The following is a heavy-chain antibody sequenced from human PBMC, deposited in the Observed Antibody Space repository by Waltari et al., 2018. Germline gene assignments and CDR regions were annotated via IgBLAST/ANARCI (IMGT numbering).Heavy chain of an antibody. V-gene: IGHV4-39*07. CDR1: GGSISSSSYY. J-gene: IGHJ3*02. Sequence: QLQLQESGPGLVKPSETLSLTCTVSGGSISSSSYYWGWIRQPPGKGLEWIGSIYYSGSTYYNPSLKSRVTISVDTSKNQFSLKLSSVTAADTAVYYCARSMGSGWLRRGHDAFDIWGQGTMVTVSS. CDR2: IYYSGST. D-gene: IGHD6-19*01. CDR3: ARSMGSGWLRRGHDAFDI.